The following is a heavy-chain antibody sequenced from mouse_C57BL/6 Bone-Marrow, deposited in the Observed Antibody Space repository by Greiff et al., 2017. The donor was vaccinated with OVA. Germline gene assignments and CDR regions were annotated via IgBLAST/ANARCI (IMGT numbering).Heavy chain of an antibody. V-gene: IGHV5-4*01. CDR2: ISDGGSYT. CDR1: GFTFSSYA. Sequence: GKLMESGGGLVKPGGSLKLSCAASGFTFSSYAMSWVRQTPEKRLEWVATISDGGSYTYYPDNVKGRFTISRDNAKNNLYLQMSHLKSEDTAMYYCARDYDYDEYFDVWGTGTTVTVSS. D-gene: IGHD2-4*01. J-gene: IGHJ1*03. CDR3: ARDYDYDEYFDV.